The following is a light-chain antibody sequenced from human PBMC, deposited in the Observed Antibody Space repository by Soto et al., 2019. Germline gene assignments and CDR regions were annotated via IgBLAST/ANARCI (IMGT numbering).Light chain of an antibody. J-gene: IGLJ1*01. Sequence: QSALTQPRSVSGAPGQRITISCTGTSSNVGAGYDVHWYQHLPGRAPRLLVYGYKNRASGIPDRFSVSRSGTSDSLAITGLQAEDEAEYFCQSFDISLRGFVFGGGTKLTVL. V-gene: IGLV1-40*01. CDR2: GYK. CDR1: SSNVGAGYD. CDR3: QSFDISLRGFV.